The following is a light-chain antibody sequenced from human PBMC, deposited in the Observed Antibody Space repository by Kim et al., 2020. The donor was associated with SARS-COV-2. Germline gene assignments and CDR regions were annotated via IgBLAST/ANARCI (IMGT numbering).Light chain of an antibody. V-gene: IGKV1-5*01. J-gene: IGKJ4*01. Sequence: DIQMTQSPSTLSASVGDRVTITCRASQTIDTWLAWYQQKPGKAPKLLIYDASVLETGVPSRFSGSGSGTEFTLTISSLQPDDYASYYCQQYHDSLLTLGGGTKVDIK. CDR2: DAS. CDR1: QTIDTW. CDR3: QQYHDSLLT.